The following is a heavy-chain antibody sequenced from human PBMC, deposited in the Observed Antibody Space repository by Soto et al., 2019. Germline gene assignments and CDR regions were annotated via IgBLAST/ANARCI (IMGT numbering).Heavy chain of an antibody. Sequence: QVPLVKSGAEVRRPGTSVMVSCKTSGYTFTDYDINWVRQATGQGLEWMGWMNPNSGNTGYAQKFQGRVSMTRNTATSTAYMELSSLRSDDTAIYYCARDSSTTNPVWGQGTMVTVSS. CDR2: MNPNSGNT. J-gene: IGHJ3*01. CDR1: GYTFTDYD. CDR3: ARDSSTTNPV. V-gene: IGHV1-8*01. D-gene: IGHD2-2*01.